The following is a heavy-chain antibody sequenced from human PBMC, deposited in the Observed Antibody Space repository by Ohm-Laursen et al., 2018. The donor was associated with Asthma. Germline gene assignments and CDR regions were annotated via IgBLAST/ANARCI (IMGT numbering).Heavy chain of an antibody. V-gene: IGHV3-21*01. CDR3: ARDLIVVVPAAAYYYYYGMDV. D-gene: IGHD2-2*01. J-gene: IGHJ6*02. CDR1: GFTFSSYS. CDR2: ISSSSSYI. Sequence: SLRLSCAASGFTFSSYSMNWVRQAPGKGLEWVSSISSSSSYIYYADSVKGRFTISRDNAKNSLYLQMNSLRAEDTAVYYCARDLIVVVPAAAYYYYYGMDVWGQGTTVTVSS.